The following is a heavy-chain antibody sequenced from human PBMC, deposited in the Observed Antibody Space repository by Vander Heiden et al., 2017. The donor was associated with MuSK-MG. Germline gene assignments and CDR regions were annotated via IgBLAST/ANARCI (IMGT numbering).Heavy chain of an antibody. V-gene: IGHV3-21*01. CDR1: GFTFSSQR. Sequence: RLVDSGGGLVKPGGSLRLSWPASGFTFSSQRGTWVRQAPGKGLEGVSSISSSSSYIYYADSVKGRFTIARDNAKNSLYLQMNSLRAEDTAVYYCARGGRYYGSGSHYYFDYWGQGTLVTVSS. J-gene: IGHJ4*02. CDR3: ARGGRYYGSGSHYYFDY. D-gene: IGHD3-10*01. CDR2: ISSSSSYI.